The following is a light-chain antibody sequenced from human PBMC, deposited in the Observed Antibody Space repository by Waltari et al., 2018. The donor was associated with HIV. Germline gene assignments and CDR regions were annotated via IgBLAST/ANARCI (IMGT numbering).Light chain of an antibody. CDR1: Q. J-gene: IGKJ4*01. CDR2: AAS. CDR3: QQYHSYPLT. V-gene: IGKV1-16*01. Sequence: DIQMAQFPSSLSAYVGDRVTITCRASQIPGKAPNSLIYAASNLQSGVPSRFSGSGSGTNFTLIINNLQPEDIATYFCQQYHSYPLTFGGGTKVEIK.